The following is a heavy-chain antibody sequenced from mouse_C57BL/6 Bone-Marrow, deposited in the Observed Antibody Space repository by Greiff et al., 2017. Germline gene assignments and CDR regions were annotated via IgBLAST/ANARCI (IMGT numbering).Heavy chain of an antibody. CDR3: ARRGWLLRDFDY. V-gene: IGHV1-55*01. Sequence: VQLQQPGAELVKPGASVKMSCKASGYTFTSYWITWVQKRPGQGLEWLGDIYPGSGSTNYNETFKSKVTLTVDTSSSTAYMQLSSLTSEYSAVYYCARRGWLLRDFDYWGQGTTLTVSS. CDR1: GYTFTSYW. J-gene: IGHJ2*01. CDR2: IYPGSGST. D-gene: IGHD2-3*01.